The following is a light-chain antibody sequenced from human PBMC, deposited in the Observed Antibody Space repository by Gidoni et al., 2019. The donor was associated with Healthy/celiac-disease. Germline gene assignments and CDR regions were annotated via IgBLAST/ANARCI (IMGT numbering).Light chain of an antibody. J-gene: IGLJ2*01. CDR1: KLGDKY. CDR3: QAWDSSTVL. V-gene: IGLV3-1*01. CDR2: QDS. Sequence: SYELTQPPSVSVSPGQTASITCSVDKLGDKYACWYQQKPGQSPVLVIYQDSKRPPGIPERFSCSNSGNTATLTISGTQAMDEADYYCQAWDSSTVLFCGGTKLTVL.